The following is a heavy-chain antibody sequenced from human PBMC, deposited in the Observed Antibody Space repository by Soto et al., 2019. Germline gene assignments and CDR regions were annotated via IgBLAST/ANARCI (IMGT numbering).Heavy chain of an antibody. V-gene: IGHV3-30*03. CDR1: GFTFSSYG. Sequence: GGSLRLSCAASGFTFSSYGMHWVRQAPGKGLEWVAVISYDGSNKYYADSVKGRFTISRDNSKNTLYQQMNSPRAEDTAVYYFVLDSVAPPYCSRGWWYYFDYWGQGTLVTVSS. D-gene: IGHD6-19*01. J-gene: IGHJ4*01. CDR2: ISYDGSNK. CDR3: VLDSVAPPYCSRGWWYYFDY.